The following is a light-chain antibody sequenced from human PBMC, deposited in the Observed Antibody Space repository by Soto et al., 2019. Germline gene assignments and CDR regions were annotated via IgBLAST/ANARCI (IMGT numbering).Light chain of an antibody. CDR1: QSISSW. Sequence: DIQMTQSPSTLSASVGDRVTITCRASQSISSWLAWYQQKPGKAPKLLIYKASNLESGVPSRFSGSGSGTEFTLTIISLQPDDFATYYCQQYNSYSITFGQGTRLEIK. J-gene: IGKJ5*01. CDR2: KAS. CDR3: QQYNSYSIT. V-gene: IGKV1-5*03.